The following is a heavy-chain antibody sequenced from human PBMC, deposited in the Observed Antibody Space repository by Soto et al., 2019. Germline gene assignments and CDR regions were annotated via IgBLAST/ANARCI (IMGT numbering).Heavy chain of an antibody. CDR3: AKKPRLLDS. Sequence: ESGGGLVQPGGSLRLSCAASGFIFSDSWMNWVRQAPGKGLEWVAYISADGSEKKHVDSVKGRFTISRDNAKNSLYLQMNSLRAEDTAVYYCAKKPRLLDSWGQGTLVTVSS. J-gene: IGHJ4*02. CDR1: GFIFSDSW. D-gene: IGHD6-6*01. V-gene: IGHV3-7*01. CDR2: ISADGSEK.